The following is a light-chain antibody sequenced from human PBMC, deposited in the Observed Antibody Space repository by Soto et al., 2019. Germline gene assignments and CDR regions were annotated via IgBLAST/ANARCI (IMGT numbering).Light chain of an antibody. CDR3: QQSYTAPLN. V-gene: IGKV1-39*01. CDR2: AAS. Sequence: DIQMTQSPSSLSASVGDRVTVTCRASQSISDFLNWYQQKPGKAPKLLIYAASTFQSGVPSRFSGSGSGTDFTLTISSLQPEDCATYYCQQSYTAPLNFGGGTKVEVK. J-gene: IGKJ4*01. CDR1: QSISDF.